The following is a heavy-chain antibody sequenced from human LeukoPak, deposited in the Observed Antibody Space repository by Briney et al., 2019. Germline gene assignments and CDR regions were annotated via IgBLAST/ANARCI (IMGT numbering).Heavy chain of an antibody. J-gene: IGHJ5*02. CDR1: GVSITAYH. CDR3: ARIRCGPTEHRCYNH. Sequence: PSESLSLTCGVHGVSITAYHWSWIRQPPGEALEWIGDIDPSGNTIDNPSLKSGVTLSVDTSKNQLFLRLTSLTAADTAIYYCARIRCGPTEHRCYNHWGRGALVTVSS. CDR2: IDPSGNT. V-gene: IGHV4-34*01. D-gene: IGHD2-8*01.